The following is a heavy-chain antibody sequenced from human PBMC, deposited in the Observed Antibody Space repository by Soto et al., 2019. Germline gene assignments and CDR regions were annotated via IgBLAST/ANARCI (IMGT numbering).Heavy chain of an antibody. J-gene: IGHJ4*02. Sequence: SETLSLTCTVSGGSISSYYWSWIRQPPGKGLEWIGYIYYSGSTNYNPSLKSRVTISVDTSKNQFSLKLSSVTAADAAVYYCARGQLWDFDYWGQGTLVTVSS. CDR3: ARGQLWDFDY. CDR2: IYYSGST. D-gene: IGHD5-18*01. CDR1: GGSISSYY. V-gene: IGHV4-59*01.